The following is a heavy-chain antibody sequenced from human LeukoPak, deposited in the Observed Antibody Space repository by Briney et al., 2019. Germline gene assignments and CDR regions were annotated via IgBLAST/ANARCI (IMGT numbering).Heavy chain of an antibody. CDR2: INHSGGT. Sequence: SETLSLTCAVYGGSFSGYSWNWIRQPPVKGLEWIGEINHSGGTNYNPSLKSRVTMSVDTSKNQFSLKLSSVTAADTAVYYCARDAWVYSSWGFDYWGQGTLVTVSS. CDR3: ARDAWVYSSWGFDY. J-gene: IGHJ4*02. CDR1: GGSFSGYS. D-gene: IGHD6-6*01. V-gene: IGHV4-34*01.